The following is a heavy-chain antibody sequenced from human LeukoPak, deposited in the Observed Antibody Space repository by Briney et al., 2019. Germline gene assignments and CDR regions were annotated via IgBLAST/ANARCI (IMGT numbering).Heavy chain of an antibody. J-gene: IGHJ5*02. D-gene: IGHD3-10*01. V-gene: IGHV5-51*01. Sequence: GESLKISCKGSGYSFTSYWIGWVRQLPGKGLEWMGIIYPGDSDTRYSPSFQGQVTISADKSISTAYLQWSSLKASDTAMYYCARHLLYGSGSYYWGPWGQGTLVTVSS. CDR1: GYSFTSYW. CDR2: IYPGDSDT. CDR3: ARHLLYGSGSYYWGP.